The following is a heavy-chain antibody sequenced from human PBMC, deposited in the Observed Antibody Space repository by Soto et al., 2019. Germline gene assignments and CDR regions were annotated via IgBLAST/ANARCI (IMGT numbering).Heavy chain of an antibody. Sequence: ASVKVSCKVSGTSLSGLPMHWVRQAPGKGLEWMGSLDYEEGERSFAHRFQGRLTVTEDTSTDTAYMELSSLMSEDTTVYYCAAGVTTFDYWGQGTLVTVSS. CDR1: GTSLSGLP. D-gene: IGHD4-17*01. CDR2: LDYEEGER. V-gene: IGHV1-24*01. CDR3: AAGVTTFDY. J-gene: IGHJ4*02.